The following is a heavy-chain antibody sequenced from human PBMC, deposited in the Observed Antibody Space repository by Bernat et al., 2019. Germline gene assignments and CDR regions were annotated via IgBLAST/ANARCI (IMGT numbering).Heavy chain of an antibody. J-gene: IGHJ6*03. Sequence: QVQLQQWGAGLLKPSETLSLTCAVYGGSFSGYYWSWIRQPPGKGLEWIGEINHSGSTNYNPSLKSRVTISVDTSKNQFSLKLSSVTAADTAVYYCARGFGYCSGGSCYGRFYYYYMDVWGNGTTVTVSS. CDR3: ARGFGYCSGGSCYGRFYYYYMDV. CDR1: GGSFSGYY. CDR2: INHSGST. D-gene: IGHD2-15*01. V-gene: IGHV4-34*01.